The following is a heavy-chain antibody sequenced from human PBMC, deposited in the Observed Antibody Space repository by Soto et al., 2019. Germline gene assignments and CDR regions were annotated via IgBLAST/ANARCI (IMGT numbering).Heavy chain of an antibody. CDR1: GGSLNSYW. J-gene: IGHJ4*02. D-gene: IGHD3-10*01. CDR2: VYSSGTT. V-gene: IGHV4-4*07. CDR3: ARDIGSYAYGEGY. Sequence: LSLPCSVSGGSLNSYWWSWIRQPAGKGLEWIGRVYSSGTTDYNPSLNSRATLSVETSKNQFSLKLSSVTAADTAVYYCARDIGSYAYGEGYWGQGIQVTVSS.